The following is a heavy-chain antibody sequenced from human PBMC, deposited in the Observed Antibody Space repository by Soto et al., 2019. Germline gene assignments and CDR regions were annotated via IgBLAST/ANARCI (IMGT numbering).Heavy chain of an antibody. CDR1: GYTFTSYA. V-gene: IGHV1-3*01. J-gene: IGHJ4*02. Sequence: QVQLVQSGAEVKKPGASVKVSCKASGYTFTSYAMHWVRQAPGQRLEWMGWINAGNGNTKYSQKFQGRVTITRDTSASTAYMELRSLRSEDTAVYYCASSYDYIWGSYHLGYWGQVTLVTVSS. D-gene: IGHD3-16*02. CDR3: ASSYDYIWGSYHLGY. CDR2: INAGNGNT.